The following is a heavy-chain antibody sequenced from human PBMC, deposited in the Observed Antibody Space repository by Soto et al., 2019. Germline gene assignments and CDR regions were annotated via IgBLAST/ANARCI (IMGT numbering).Heavy chain of an antibody. J-gene: IGHJ4*02. Sequence: PGGSLRLSCAASGFTFSSYAMSWVRQAPGKGLEWVSAISGSGGSTYYADSVKGRFTISRDNSKNTLYLQMNSLRAEDTAVYYCAKGSLKAHFSRPKYYFDYWGQGTLVTVSS. CDR2: ISGSGGST. V-gene: IGHV3-23*01. CDR3: AKGSLKAHFSRPKYYFDY. CDR1: GFTFSSYA. D-gene: IGHD3-10*01.